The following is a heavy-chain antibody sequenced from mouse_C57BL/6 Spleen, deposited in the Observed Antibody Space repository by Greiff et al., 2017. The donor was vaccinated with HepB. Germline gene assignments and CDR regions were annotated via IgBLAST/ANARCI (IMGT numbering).Heavy chain of an antibody. J-gene: IGHJ3*01. CDR1: GYTFTSYW. V-gene: IGHV1-72*01. D-gene: IGHD2-4*01. CDR2: IDPNSGGT. Sequence: QVQLQQPGAELVKPGASVKLSCKASGYTFTSYWMHWVKQRPGRGLEWIGRIDPNSGGTKYNEKFKSKATLTGDKPSSTAYMQLSSLTSEDSAVYCCARAYDYGVRAWFAYWGQGTLVTVSA. CDR3: ARAYDYGVRAWFAY.